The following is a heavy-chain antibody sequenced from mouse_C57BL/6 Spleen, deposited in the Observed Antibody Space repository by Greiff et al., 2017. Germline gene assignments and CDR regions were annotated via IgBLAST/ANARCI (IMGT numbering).Heavy chain of an antibody. CDR3: AREILLRSYAMDY. CDR2: INPNNGGT. D-gene: IGHD1-1*01. J-gene: IGHJ4*01. CDR1: GYTFTDYN. Sequence: VQLKQSGPELVKPGASVKMSCKASGYTFTDYNMHWVKQSHGKSLEWIGYINPNNGGTSYNQKFKGKATLTVNKSSSTAYMELRSLTSEDSAVYYCAREILLRSYAMDYWGQGTSVTVSS. V-gene: IGHV1-22*01.